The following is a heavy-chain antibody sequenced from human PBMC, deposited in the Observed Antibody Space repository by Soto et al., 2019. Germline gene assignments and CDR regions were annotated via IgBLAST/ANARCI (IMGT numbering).Heavy chain of an antibody. V-gene: IGHV4-59*01. Sequence: QVQLQESGPGLVKPSETLSPTCTVSGAYISSYYWSWVRQPPGKGLEWIGYNDYIGSTKCNPSLKSRVTLSVDTSKKQFSLQLSSVTAADTAVYYCATVDTYGDYYVQYGGQATLVTVSS. CDR1: GAYISSYY. CDR2: NDYIGST. D-gene: IGHD4-17*01. CDR3: ATVDTYGDYYVQY. J-gene: IGHJ4*02.